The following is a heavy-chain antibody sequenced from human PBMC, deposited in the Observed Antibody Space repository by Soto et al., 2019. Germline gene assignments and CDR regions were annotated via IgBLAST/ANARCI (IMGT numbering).Heavy chain of an antibody. V-gene: IGHV1-24*01. CDR1: GYALSVFA. J-gene: IGHJ4*02. CDR2: FDPEDGET. D-gene: IGHD4-17*01. CDR3: ARDYVGTGDYGDYPYFDY. Sequence: GASLKGSRKSSGYALSVFAIHWGRLAPGKGLEWMGGFDPEDGETIYAQKFQGWVTMTRDTSISTAYMELSRLRSDDTAVYYCARDYVGTGDYGDYPYFDYWGQGTLVTVSS.